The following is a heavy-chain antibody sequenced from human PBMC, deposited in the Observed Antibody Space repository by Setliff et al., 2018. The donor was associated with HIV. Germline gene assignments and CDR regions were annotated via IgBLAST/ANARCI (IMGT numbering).Heavy chain of an antibody. D-gene: IGHD4-17*01. V-gene: IGHV1-3*01. CDR1: GFIFTNYG. CDR3: ANSVTDASYWYFVH. Sequence: ASVKVSCKASGFIFTNYGIHWVRQAPGHSLEWMGFINSGAGNTIYSQKFQGRVTFSRDTSASTAYMELSSLRSEDTAVYYCANSVTDASYWYFVHWGRGSPVTVSS. J-gene: IGHJ2*01. CDR2: INSGAGNT.